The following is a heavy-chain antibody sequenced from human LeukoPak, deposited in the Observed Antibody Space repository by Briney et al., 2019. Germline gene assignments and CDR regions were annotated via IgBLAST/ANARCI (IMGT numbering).Heavy chain of an antibody. J-gene: IGHJ3*02. CDR3: ARAVVVVAATIHDAFDI. Sequence: GESLKISCKGSGYSFTRYWIGWVRQMPGKGLEWMGIIYPGDSDTRYSPSFQGQVTISADKSISTAYLQWSSLKASDTAMYYCARAVVVVAATIHDAFDIWGQGTMVTVSS. D-gene: IGHD2-15*01. V-gene: IGHV5-51*01. CDR2: IYPGDSDT. CDR1: GYSFTRYW.